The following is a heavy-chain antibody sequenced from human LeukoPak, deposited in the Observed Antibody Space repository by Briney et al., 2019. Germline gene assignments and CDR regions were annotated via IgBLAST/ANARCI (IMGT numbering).Heavy chain of an antibody. D-gene: IGHD6-13*01. CDR2: ISTTSNYT. J-gene: IGHJ4*02. CDR3: ARGGIYSQGFDY. V-gene: IGHV3-21*01. CDR1: GFTFSSYS. Sequence: GGSLTLSCAPSGFTFSSYSMNWVRQAPGKGLEWVSSISTTSNYTHYADSLKGRLAISRDNGKKSLYLQMNSLGAEDTAVYYCARGGIYSQGFDYWGQGSLVSVS.